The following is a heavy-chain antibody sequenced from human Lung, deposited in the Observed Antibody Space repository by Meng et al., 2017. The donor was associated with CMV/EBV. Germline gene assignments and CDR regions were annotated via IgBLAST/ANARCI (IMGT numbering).Heavy chain of an antibody. V-gene: IGHV3-7*01. J-gene: IGHJ4*02. CDR1: GFTFSSYW. CDR2: IKQDGSEK. D-gene: IGHD2-8*02. Sequence: GGSLRLSCAASGFTFSSYWMTWVRQAPGKGLEWVANIKQDGSEKYYVESVKGRFTISRDNAKNSLYLQMNSLRVKDTAMYYCARGTAPNDYWGQGTLVTVSS. CDR3: ARGTAPNDY.